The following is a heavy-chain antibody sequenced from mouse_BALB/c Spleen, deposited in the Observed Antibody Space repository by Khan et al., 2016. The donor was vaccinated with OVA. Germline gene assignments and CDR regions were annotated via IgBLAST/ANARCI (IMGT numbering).Heavy chain of an antibody. CDR3: TRGGYGGFAS. CDR2: INPSNGDT. CDR1: GYTFTSYY. J-gene: IGHJ3*01. V-gene: IGHV1-53*01. D-gene: IGHD2-2*01. Sequence: QIQLVQSGAELVKPGASVKLSCKASGYTFTSYYMYWVKQRPGQGLEWIGDINPSNGDTYFNEKFKNTATLTIDKSSSTTYMQLSSLTSEDSAVYYCTRGGYGGFASWGQGTLVTVSA.